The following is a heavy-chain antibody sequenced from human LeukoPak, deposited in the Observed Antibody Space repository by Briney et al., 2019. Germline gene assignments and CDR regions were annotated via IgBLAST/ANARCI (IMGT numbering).Heavy chain of an antibody. Sequence: GSLILSCAASGFTASSNYMSWVRQAPGKGLEWVSVIYSGGSTYYADSVKGRFTISRDNSKNTLYLQMNSLRAEDTAVYYCARVSHYYDSSGHLGAFDIWGQGTMVTVSS. D-gene: IGHD3-22*01. CDR1: GFTASSNY. CDR2: IYSGGST. V-gene: IGHV3-66*01. J-gene: IGHJ3*02. CDR3: ARVSHYYDSSGHLGAFDI.